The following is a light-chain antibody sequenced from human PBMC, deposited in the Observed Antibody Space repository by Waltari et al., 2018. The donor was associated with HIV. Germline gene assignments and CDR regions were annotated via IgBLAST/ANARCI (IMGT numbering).Light chain of an antibody. V-gene: IGKV2-30*01. CDR3: MQSTHWPGT. Sequence: EAVLTQSPDSLSVALGRPASTSCISSQSLIYTDGNTYLNWFHQRPGQSPRRLIYKISNRDSGVPDRFSGSGSVTEFTLHISRVEAEDVGIFYCMQSTHWPGTFGQGTKVEIQ. J-gene: IGKJ1*01. CDR1: QSLIYTDGNTY. CDR2: KIS.